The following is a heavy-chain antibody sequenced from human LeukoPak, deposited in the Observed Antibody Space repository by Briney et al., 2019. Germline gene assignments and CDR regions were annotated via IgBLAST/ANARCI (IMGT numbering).Heavy chain of an antibody. J-gene: IGHJ6*02. CDR3: ARVAGLRYLEEVKAYYHAVDV. CDR2: MHSSGSS. V-gene: IGHV4-59*01. CDR1: GVSITSYY. Sequence: SETLSLTCTVSGVSITSYYWSWIRQPPGKGLEWIGFMHSSGSSSHNPSLKSRLTISLDTSKNQFSLRLSSLTAADTAVYFCARVAGLRYLEEVKAYYHAVDVWGQGTAVTVSS. D-gene: IGHD3-3*01.